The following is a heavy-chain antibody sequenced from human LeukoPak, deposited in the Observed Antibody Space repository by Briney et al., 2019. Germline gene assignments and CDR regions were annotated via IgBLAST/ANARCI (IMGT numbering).Heavy chain of an antibody. Sequence: SETLSLTCTVSRGAITSGGYSWNWIRQPPGKGLEWIGYISDRGPAYYNPSLKSRFTISVDRPKNQFFLTVTSVTAADTAVYYCAKHGSGSYQGYWGQGTLVTVSS. J-gene: IGHJ4*02. CDR2: ISDRGPA. CDR3: AKHGSGSYQGY. CDR1: RGAITSGGYS. D-gene: IGHD3-10*01. V-gene: IGHV4-30-2*01.